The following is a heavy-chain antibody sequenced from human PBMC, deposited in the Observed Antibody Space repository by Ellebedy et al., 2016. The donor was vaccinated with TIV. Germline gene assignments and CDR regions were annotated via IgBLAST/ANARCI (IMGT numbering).Heavy chain of an antibody. D-gene: IGHD6-19*01. CDR2: ISAYNGNT. CDR3: ARDSSHSSRWWGSWFDP. CDR1: GYTFTSYG. Sequence: AASVKVSCKASGYTFTSYGFNWVRQAPGQGLEWMGWISAYNGNTNYAQKFQGRVTVTTDTATGTAYMELRSLRSDDTAVYYCARDSSHSSRWWGSWFDPWGQGTLVTVSS. V-gene: IGHV1-18*04. J-gene: IGHJ5*02.